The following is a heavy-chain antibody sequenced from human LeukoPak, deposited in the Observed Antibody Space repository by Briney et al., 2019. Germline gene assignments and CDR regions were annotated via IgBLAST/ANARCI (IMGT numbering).Heavy chain of an antibody. D-gene: IGHD3-22*01. Sequence: SGGSLRLSCTASGFTFSSYSMNWVRQAPGKGLEWVSYISSSSSTIYYADSVKGRFTISRDNAKNSLYLQMSSLRDEDTAVYYCAKDPQPKERYDSSGYYLYFDYWGQGTLVTVSS. V-gene: IGHV3-48*02. CDR2: ISSSSSTI. J-gene: IGHJ4*02. CDR3: AKDPQPKERYDSSGYYLYFDY. CDR1: GFTFSSYS.